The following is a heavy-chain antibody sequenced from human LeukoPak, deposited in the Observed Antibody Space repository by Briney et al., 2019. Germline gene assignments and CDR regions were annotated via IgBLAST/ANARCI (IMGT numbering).Heavy chain of an antibody. Sequence: GGSLRLSCAASGFSFSTYEMNWVRLAPGKGLEWVSYIDATSGTIHYGDSVKGRFTISRDNAKNSLYLQMNSLRVEDTAVYYCARDATVGVPGTLYFDHWGQGILVTVSS. CDR1: GFSFSTYE. V-gene: IGHV3-48*03. CDR3: ARDATVGVPGTLYFDH. J-gene: IGHJ4*02. D-gene: IGHD6-19*01. CDR2: IDATSGTI.